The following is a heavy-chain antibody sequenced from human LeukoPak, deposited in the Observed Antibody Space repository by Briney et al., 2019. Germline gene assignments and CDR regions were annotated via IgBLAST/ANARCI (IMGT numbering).Heavy chain of an antibody. J-gene: IGHJ6*02. CDR3: AKDGSAYYYYGMDV. V-gene: IGHV3-30*18. CDR1: GFTFSSYG. Sequence: PGRSLRLSCAASGFTFSSYGMHWVRQAPGKGLEWVAVISYDGNNKYSADSVKGRFTISRDNSMTTLYLQMNSQRAEDTAVYYCAKDGSAYYYYGMDVWGQGTTVTVSS. D-gene: IGHD1-1*01. CDR2: ISYDGNNK.